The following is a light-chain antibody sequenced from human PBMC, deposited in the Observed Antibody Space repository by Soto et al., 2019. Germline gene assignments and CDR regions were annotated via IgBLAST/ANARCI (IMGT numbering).Light chain of an antibody. J-gene: IGLJ1*01. V-gene: IGLV2-14*01. Sequence: SVLTQPASVSGSPGQSITISCTGTNSDVGGYNYVSWYQQHPGKAPKLVIYEVSNRPSGVSNRFSASKSGNTASLTISGLQAEDEADYYCNSYTSSSTLVFGSGTKVTVL. CDR2: EVS. CDR1: NSDVGGYNY. CDR3: NSYTSSSTLV.